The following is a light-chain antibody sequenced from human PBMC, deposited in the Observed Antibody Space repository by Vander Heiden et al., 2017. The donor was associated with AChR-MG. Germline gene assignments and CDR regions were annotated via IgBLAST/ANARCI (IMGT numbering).Light chain of an antibody. J-gene: IGKJ4*01. CDR2: DAS. V-gene: IGKV3-11*01. CDR3: QQRSNWPPLT. CDR1: QSVGSY. Sequence: EIVFTQSPATLSLSPGERATLSCRASQSVGSYLAWYQQKPGQAPRLLIYDASNRATGIPARFSGSGSGTDFTLTISSLEPEDFAVYYCQQRSNWPPLTFGGGTKVEI.